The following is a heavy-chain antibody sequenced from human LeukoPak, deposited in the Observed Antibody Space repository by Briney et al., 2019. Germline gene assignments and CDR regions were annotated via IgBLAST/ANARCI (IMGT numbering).Heavy chain of an antibody. CDR1: GFTVSSNH. J-gene: IGHJ4*02. Sequence: GGSLRLSCAASGFTVSSNHMSWVRQAPGKGLEWVSVIYSGGSTYYADSVKGRFTISRDNSKNTLYLQMNSLRAEDTAVYYCARDSQERGYFDYWGQGTLVTVSS. CDR2: IYSGGST. CDR3: ARDSQERGYFDY. V-gene: IGHV3-66*01. D-gene: IGHD3-16*01.